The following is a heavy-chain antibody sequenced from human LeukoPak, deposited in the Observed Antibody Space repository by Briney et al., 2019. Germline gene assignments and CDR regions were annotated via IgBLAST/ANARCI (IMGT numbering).Heavy chain of an antibody. D-gene: IGHD3-22*01. V-gene: IGHV3-30-3*01. J-gene: IGHJ3*01. CDR2: ISYDGSNK. Sequence: GRSLRLSCAASGFSFSSDAMHWVRQAPGKGLEWVAVISYDGSNKYYADSVKGGFTISRDSFKNTRCLRMHILRAEDTAVYYTARHRSLNVYDSRGYYYTDAFAVWGQGTMVTVSS. CDR1: GFSFSSDA. CDR3: ARHRSLNVYDSRGYYYTDAFAV.